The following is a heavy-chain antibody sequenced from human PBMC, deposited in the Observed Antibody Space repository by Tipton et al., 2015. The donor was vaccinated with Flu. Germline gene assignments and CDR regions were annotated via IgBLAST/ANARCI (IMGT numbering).Heavy chain of an antibody. CDR2: IYPDDSDT. CDR1: GYSFVDYW. V-gene: IGHV5-51*01. J-gene: IGHJ4*02. Sequence: QLVQSGAEVKKPGESLKISCKASGYSFVDYWVVWVRQQPGRGLEWMGIIYPDDSDTRYSPSFQGQVTFSADKSISTVYLQWSSLRASDSAMYYCVRQNCRGDCYPDYWGQGTLVTVSS. D-gene: IGHD2-21*02. CDR3: VRQNCRGDCYPDY.